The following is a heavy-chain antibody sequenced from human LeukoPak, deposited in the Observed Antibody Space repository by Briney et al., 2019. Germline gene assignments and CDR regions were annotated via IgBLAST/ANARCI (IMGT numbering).Heavy chain of an antibody. Sequence: HPGGSLRLSCAASGFTFDDYAMHWVRQAPGKGPEWVSLISWDGGSTYYADSVKGRFTISRDNSKNSLYLQMNSLRAEDTALYYCAKGHSGSGWSGGYFDYWGQGTLVTVSS. J-gene: IGHJ4*02. CDR1: GFTFDDYA. CDR2: ISWDGGST. CDR3: AKGHSGSGWSGGYFDY. V-gene: IGHV3-43D*03. D-gene: IGHD6-19*01.